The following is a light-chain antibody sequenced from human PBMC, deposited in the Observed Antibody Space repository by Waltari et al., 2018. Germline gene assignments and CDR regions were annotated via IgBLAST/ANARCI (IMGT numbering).Light chain of an antibody. CDR2: EGT. CDR1: SSDVGSYNL. Sequence: QSALTQPASVSGSPGQSIPISCTGTSSDVGSYNLVSWYQQHPGKAPKLMIYEGTKRPSGVSNRFSGSKSGNTASLTISGLQAEDEADYYCCSYAGSSTFLFGGGTKLTVL. V-gene: IGLV2-23*01. J-gene: IGLJ2*01. CDR3: CSYAGSSTFL.